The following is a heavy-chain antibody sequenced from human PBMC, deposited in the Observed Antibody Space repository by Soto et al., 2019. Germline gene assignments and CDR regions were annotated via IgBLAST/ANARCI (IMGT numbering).Heavy chain of an antibody. Sequence: EVQLVESGGGLVQPGRSLRLSCGASGFTFDDYAMHWVRQAPGKGLEWVSGISWNSARIDYADSVKGRFTVSRDNAKNPLYLQMNSLRAEDTALYFCAKDILFGETSYYYGMDVWGQGTTVTVSS. D-gene: IGHD3-10*01. CDR2: ISWNSARI. CDR1: GFTFDDYA. V-gene: IGHV3-9*01. J-gene: IGHJ6*02. CDR3: AKDILFGETSYYYGMDV.